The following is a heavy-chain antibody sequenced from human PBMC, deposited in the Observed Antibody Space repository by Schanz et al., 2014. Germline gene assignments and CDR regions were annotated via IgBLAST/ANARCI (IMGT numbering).Heavy chain of an antibody. CDR3: AEDLHSNSGNYYSYYFDS. CDR2: ISSDGSKK. CDR1: GFTFANHA. Sequence: QVQLVESGGGVVQPERSLRLSCAASGFTFANHAIHWVRQGQGNGLQWVAVISSDGSKKLYAASVKARFTISRDNSKNSVSLQMDSLRPEDTAVYFCAEDLHSNSGNYYSYYFDSWGPGALVTVSS. V-gene: IGHV3-30*18. D-gene: IGHD3-10*01. J-gene: IGHJ4*02.